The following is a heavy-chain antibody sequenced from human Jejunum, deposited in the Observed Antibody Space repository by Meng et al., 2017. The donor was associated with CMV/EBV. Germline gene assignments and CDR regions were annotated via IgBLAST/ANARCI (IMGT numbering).Heavy chain of an antibody. V-gene: IGHV3-74*03. CDR1: GFTSGNDW. D-gene: IGHD3-10*01. J-gene: IGHJ4*02. Sequence: VGSGFTSGNDWMHWVRQAPGKGLVWVSHINNDGSTTTYADSVKGRFTISRDNAKNTLYLQMNSLRVEDTAVYYCARGAGGCDQWGQGARVTVSS. CDR2: INNDGSTT. CDR3: ARGAGGCDQ.